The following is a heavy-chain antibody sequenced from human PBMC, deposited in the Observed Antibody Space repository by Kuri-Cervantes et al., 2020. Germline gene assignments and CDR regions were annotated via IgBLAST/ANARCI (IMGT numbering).Heavy chain of an antibody. CDR1: GGTFSSYA. CDR3: ARDNVDLVATIPAN. V-gene: IGHV1-69*05. CDR2: IIPIFGTA. J-gene: IGHJ4*02. Sequence: SVKVSCKASGGTFSSYAISWVRQAPGQGLEWMGGIIPIFGTANYAQKFQGRVTITTDESTSTAYMDLSSLSSEDTAIYYCARDNVDLVATIPANWGQGTLVTVSS. D-gene: IGHD5-12*01.